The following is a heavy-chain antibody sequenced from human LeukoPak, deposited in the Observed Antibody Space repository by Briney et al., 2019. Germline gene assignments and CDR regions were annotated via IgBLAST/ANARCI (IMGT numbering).Heavy chain of an antibody. D-gene: IGHD4-11*01. CDR3: AKSANSNYY. J-gene: IGHJ4*02. V-gene: IGHV3-30*18. CDR1: GFTFSSYG. Sequence: PGRSLRLSCAASGFTFSSYGMHWVRQAPGKGLEWVAVISYDGGNKYYADSVKGRFTISRDNSKNTLYLQMNSLRAEDTAVYYCAKSANSNYYWGQGTLVTVSS. CDR2: ISYDGGNK.